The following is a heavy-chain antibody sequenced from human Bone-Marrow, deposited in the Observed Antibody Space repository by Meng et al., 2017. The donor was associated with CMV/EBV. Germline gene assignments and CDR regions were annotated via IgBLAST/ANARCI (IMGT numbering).Heavy chain of an antibody. CDR1: GFTFSSYW. CDR3: ARATHSSGYYPSAY. Sequence: GESLKISCAASGFTFSSYWMSWVRQAPGKGLEWVANIKQDGSEKYYVDSVKGRFTISRDNAKNSLYLQMNSLRAEDTAVYYCARATHSSGYYPSAYWGPGPLVPCSS. D-gene: IGHD3-22*01. J-gene: IGHJ4*02. V-gene: IGHV3-7*01. CDR2: IKQDGSEK.